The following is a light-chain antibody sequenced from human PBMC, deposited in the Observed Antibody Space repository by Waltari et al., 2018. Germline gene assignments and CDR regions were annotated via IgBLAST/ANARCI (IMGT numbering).Light chain of an antibody. Sequence: EIVLTQSPGTLSLSLGAGATLSCRASQGVRRNWLAWYHQRPGQAPRLLTYGASTRATGITDKFIGSGSGTDFILTIRRLGPEDFGVYYCHQYDTAPHTFGGGTK. CDR3: HQYDTAPHT. CDR2: GAS. CDR1: QGVRRNW. J-gene: IGKJ4*01. V-gene: IGKV3-20*01.